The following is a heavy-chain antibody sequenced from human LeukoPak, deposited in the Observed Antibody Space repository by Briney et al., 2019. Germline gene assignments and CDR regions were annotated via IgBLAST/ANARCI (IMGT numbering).Heavy chain of an antibody. CDR3: ASPDVLRYFDWLLPTQSLDYFDY. J-gene: IGHJ4*02. CDR1: GFTFSDYY. CDR2: ISSSGSTI. Sequence: PGGSLRLSCAASGFTFSDYYMSWIRQAPGKGLEWVSYISSSGSTIYYADSVKGRFTISRDNAKNSLYLQMNSLRAEDTAVYYCASPDVLRYFDWLLPTQSLDYFDYWGQGTLVTVSS. V-gene: IGHV3-11*01. D-gene: IGHD3-9*01.